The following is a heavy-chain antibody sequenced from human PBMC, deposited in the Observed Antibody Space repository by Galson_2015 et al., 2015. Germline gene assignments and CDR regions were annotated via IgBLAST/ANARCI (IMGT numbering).Heavy chain of an antibody. Sequence: QSGAEVKKPGTSVKVSCKASGYTFTSYYMHWVRQAPGQGLEWMGIINPSGGSTSYAQKFQGRVTMTSDTSTSTVYMELSSLRSEDTAVYYCARALVGSIVALDAFDIWGQGTMVTVSS. CDR3: ARALVGSIVALDAFDI. V-gene: IGHV1-46*03. D-gene: IGHD1-26*01. CDR1: GYTFTSYY. J-gene: IGHJ3*02. CDR2: INPSGGST.